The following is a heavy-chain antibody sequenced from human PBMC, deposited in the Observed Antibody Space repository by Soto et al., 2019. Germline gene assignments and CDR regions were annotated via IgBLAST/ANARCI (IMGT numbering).Heavy chain of an antibody. CDR2: INHSGST. J-gene: IGHJ5*02. Sequence: SETLSLTCAVYGGSFSGYYWSWIRQPPGKGLEWIGEINHSGSTNYNPSLKSRVTISVDTSKNQFSLKLSSVTAADTAVYYCARGRYGSGSYYAGSWFDPWGQGTLVTVSS. D-gene: IGHD3-10*01. CDR1: GGSFSGYY. CDR3: ARGRYGSGSYYAGSWFDP. V-gene: IGHV4-34*01.